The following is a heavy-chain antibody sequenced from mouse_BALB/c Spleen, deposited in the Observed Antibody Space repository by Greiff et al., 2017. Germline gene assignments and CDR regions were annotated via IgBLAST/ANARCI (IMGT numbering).Heavy chain of an antibody. CDR2: ISDGGSYT. CDR1: GFTFSDYY. D-gene: IGHD3-1*01. J-gene: IGHJ2*01. V-gene: IGHV5-4*02. CDR3: AREAGLYFDY. Sequence: EVKLVESGGGLVKPGGSLKLSCAASGFTFSDYYMYWVRQTPEKRLEWVATISDGGSYTYYPDSVKGRFTISRDNAKNNLYLQMSSLKSEDTAMYYCAREAGLYFDYWGQGTTLTVSS.